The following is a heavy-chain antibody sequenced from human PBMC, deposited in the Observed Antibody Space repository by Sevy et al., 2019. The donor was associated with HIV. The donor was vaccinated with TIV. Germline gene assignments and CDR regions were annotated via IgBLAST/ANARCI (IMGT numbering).Heavy chain of an antibody. D-gene: IGHD3-22*01. J-gene: IGHJ5*02. CDR2: MNPNSGNT. V-gene: IGHV1-8*01. CDR3: GTSGKTVVGSWWFDP. Sequence: ASVKVSCKSSGYIFTNYDINWVRQATGQGLEWMGWMNPNSGNTGYAQKFQDRVTMTRNTSINTAYMELSSLRSEETAVYYCGTSGKTVVGSWWFDPWGQGTLVTVSS. CDR1: GYIFTNYD.